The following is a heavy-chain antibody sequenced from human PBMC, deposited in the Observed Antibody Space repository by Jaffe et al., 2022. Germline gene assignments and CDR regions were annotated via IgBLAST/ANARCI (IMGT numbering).Heavy chain of an antibody. Sequence: QVQLVQSGAEVKKPGASVKVSCKASGYTFTSYYMHWVRQAPGQGLEWMGIINPSGGSTSYAQKFQGRVTMTRDTSTSTVYMELSSLRSEDTAVYYCARDYDCSGGSCYSGPPMGYWGQGTLVTVSS. CDR2: INPSGGST. CDR1: GYTFTSYY. D-gene: IGHD2-15*01. J-gene: IGHJ4*02. V-gene: IGHV1-46*01. CDR3: ARDYDCSGGSCYSGPPMGY.